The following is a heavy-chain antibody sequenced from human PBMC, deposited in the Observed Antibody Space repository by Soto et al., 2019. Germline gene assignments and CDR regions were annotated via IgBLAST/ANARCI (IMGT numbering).Heavy chain of an antibody. CDR1: GFTFRNYA. V-gene: IGHV3-9*01. CDR2: ISWHSGTI. J-gene: IGHJ4*02. D-gene: IGHD4-4*01. CDR3: VNENLYSNYEYYFDY. Sequence: VQLVESGGGLVQPGRSLRLSCAASGFTFRNYAMHWVRRAPGKGLEWVSGISWHSGTIGYADSVRGRFTISRDNAKNARYLQMNSLRPEDTALYYCVNENLYSNYEYYFDYWGQGTLVNVS.